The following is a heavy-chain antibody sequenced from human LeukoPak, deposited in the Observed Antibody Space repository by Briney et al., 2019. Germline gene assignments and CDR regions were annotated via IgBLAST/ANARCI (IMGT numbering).Heavy chain of an antibody. J-gene: IGHJ6*03. V-gene: IGHV3-33*06. CDR1: GFTFSSYG. CDR2: IWYDGSNK. CDR3: AKDTHYYMDV. Sequence: GRSLRLSCAAPGFTFSSYGMHWVRQAPGKGLEWVAVIWYDGSNKYYADSVKGRFTISRDNSKNTLFLQMNSLRAEDTAVYYCAKDTHYYMDVWGKGTTVTVSS.